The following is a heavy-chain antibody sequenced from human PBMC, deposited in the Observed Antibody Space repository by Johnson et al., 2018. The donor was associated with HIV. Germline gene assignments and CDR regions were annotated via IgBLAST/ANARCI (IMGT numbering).Heavy chain of an antibody. J-gene: IGHJ3*02. Sequence: MQLVESGGGVVQPGRSLRLSCAASGFTFSRYGMHWVRQAPGKGLEWVAVIWYDGSNKYYADSVKGRVTISRDNAKNSLYLQLNSLRAEDTALYYCAKERAYIRTFDIWGQGTLVTVSS. CDR2: IWYDGSNK. V-gene: IGHV3-33*03. D-gene: IGHD5-18*01. CDR3: AKERAYIRTFDI. CDR1: GFTFSRYG.